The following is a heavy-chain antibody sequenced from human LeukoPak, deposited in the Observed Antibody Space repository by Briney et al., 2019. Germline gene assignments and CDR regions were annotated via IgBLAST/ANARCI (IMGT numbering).Heavy chain of an antibody. D-gene: IGHD2-15*01. Sequence: TGGSLRLSCAASGFTFSSYGLYWVRQAPGKGLEYVSAITSNGGSTYYANPVKGRFTISRDNSNNTLYLQMGSLRAEDMAVYYCARSEVGRSAYWGQGTLVTVSS. J-gene: IGHJ4*02. CDR3: ARSEVGRSAY. CDR2: ITSNGGST. CDR1: GFTFSSYG. V-gene: IGHV3-64*01.